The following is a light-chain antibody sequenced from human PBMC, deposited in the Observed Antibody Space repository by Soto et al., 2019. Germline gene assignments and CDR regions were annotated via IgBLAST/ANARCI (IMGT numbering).Light chain of an antibody. CDR3: QQYNNWLMLS. CDR2: GAS. Sequence: EIVLTQCPGTLSLSPGERATLSFRSSQSVSSNLAWYQQKPGQTPRLLIYGASTRATGIPARFSGSGSGTEFTLTISSLQSEDFAIYYCQQYNNWLMLSFGGGTKVDIK. CDR1: QSVSSN. V-gene: IGKV3-15*01. J-gene: IGKJ4*01.